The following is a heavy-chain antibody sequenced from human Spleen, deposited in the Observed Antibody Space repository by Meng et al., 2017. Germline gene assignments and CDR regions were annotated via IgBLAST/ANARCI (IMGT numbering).Heavy chain of an antibody. CDR1: GGSVSNGLYY. J-gene: IGHJ5*02. Sequence: QAPLQESGPGLVRPSEPRSLTCTVSGGSVSNGLYYWSWIRQPPGKGLGWIGSMYYRGSTYYNPSLKSRVTISVDTSKNQFSLKLSSVTAADTAVYYCARGLNWFDPWGQGTLVTVSS. CDR2: MYYRGST. CDR3: ARGLNWFDP. V-gene: IGHV4-39*07.